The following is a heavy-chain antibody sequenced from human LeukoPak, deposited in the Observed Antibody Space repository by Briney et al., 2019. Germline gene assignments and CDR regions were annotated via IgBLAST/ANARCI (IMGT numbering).Heavy chain of an antibody. J-gene: IGHJ3*02. V-gene: IGHV4-39*07. Sequence: PSETLSLTCTVSGGSISSSSYYWGWIRQPPGKGLEWIGSIYYGGSTFYNPSLKSRVTLSMDTSKNQFSLKLSSVTAADTAVYYCARDLGDKIRPTSYTFDIWGQGTMVTVSS. CDR2: IYYGGST. CDR3: ARDLGDKIRPTSYTFDI. D-gene: IGHD3-16*01. CDR1: GGSISSSSYY.